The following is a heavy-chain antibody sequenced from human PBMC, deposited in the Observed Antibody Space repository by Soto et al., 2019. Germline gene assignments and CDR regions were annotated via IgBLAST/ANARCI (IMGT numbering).Heavy chain of an antibody. V-gene: IGHV5-51*01. CDR1: GYRFTSHW. D-gene: IGHD2-2*01. CDR3: ARPSIVVVNNKYRPRYFDY. CDR2: IYPDDSDT. Sequence: PGESLKISCQGSGYRFTSHWIAWVSQMPGKGLDWMGIIYPDDSDTRYSPSFQGQVTISADKSSATAYLQWSSLKASDTAMYYCARPSIVVVNNKYRPRYFDYWGQGTLVTVSS. J-gene: IGHJ4*02.